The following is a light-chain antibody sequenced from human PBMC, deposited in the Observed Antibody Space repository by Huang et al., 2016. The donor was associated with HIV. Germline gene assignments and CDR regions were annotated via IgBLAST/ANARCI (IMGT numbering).Light chain of an antibody. CDR2: DAS. V-gene: IGKV3-15*01. Sequence: EIVMTQSPATLSVSAGESVTLSCRASQSVGVNLAWYQQKPGQAPKVLIYDASTRATGIAARFSGSGSGTEFTLTISSLQSEDFALYYCQQYSGWPRTFGQGTNVEIK. CDR3: QQYSGWPRT. J-gene: IGKJ1*01. CDR1: QSVGVN.